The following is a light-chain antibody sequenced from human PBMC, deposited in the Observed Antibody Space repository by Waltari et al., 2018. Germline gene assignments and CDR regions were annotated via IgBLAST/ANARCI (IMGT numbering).Light chain of an antibody. CDR1: SSNIGSNF. CDR3: GTWDNSLGGFV. CDR2: DDA. V-gene: IGLV1-51*01. J-gene: IGLJ1*01. Sequence: QSVLTQPPSVSAAPGQKVTISCSGSSSNIGSNFVSWYQHLPGTAPKLLIYDDARPPSRSPDRFSGSKSGTSATLGITGLQTGDEADYYCGTWDNSLGGFVFGTGTKVTGL.